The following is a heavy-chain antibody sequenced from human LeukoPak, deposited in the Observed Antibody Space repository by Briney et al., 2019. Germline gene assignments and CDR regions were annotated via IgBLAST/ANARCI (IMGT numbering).Heavy chain of an antibody. D-gene: IGHD5-12*01. CDR2: INSDGSST. Sequence: GGSLRLSCAASGFTFSSYWMHWVRQAPGKGLVWVSRINSDGSSTSYADSVKGRFTISRDNSKNTLYLQMNSLRAEDTAVYYCAKDRGGYDFDYWGQGTLVTVSS. CDR3: AKDRGGYDFDY. V-gene: IGHV3-74*01. CDR1: GFTFSSYW. J-gene: IGHJ4*02.